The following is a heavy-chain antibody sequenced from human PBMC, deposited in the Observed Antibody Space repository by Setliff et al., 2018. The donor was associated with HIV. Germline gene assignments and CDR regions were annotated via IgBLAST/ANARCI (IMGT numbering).Heavy chain of an antibody. D-gene: IGHD2-21*01. CDR3: ARASRWGSIPLDY. CDR1: GGSISTGGYY. V-gene: IGHV4-31*03. Sequence: PSETLSLTCTVSGGSISTGGYYWSWIRQHPGKGLEWIGYIYNSGGTYYNPSLKSRITMSIDTSKNQFSLKLNSVTAADTAVYFCARASRWGSIPLDYWGQGTLVTVSS. CDR2: IYNSGGT. J-gene: IGHJ4*02.